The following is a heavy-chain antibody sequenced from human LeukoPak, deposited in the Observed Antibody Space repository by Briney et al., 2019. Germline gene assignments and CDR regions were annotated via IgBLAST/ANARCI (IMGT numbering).Heavy chain of an antibody. D-gene: IGHD6-19*01. CDR1: GFAFSHSA. CDR3: ANRIAVAGTVY. Sequence: PGGSLRLSCAASGFAFSHSAMSWVRQAPGKGLEWVSNISGGDVSTYYADSVKGRFTISRDNSKNTLYLQMNSLRAEDTAVYYCANRIAVAGTVYWGRGTLVTVSS. CDR2: ISGGDVST. J-gene: IGHJ4*02. V-gene: IGHV3-23*01.